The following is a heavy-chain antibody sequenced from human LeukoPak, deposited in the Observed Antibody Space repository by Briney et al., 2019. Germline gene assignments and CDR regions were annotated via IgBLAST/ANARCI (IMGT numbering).Heavy chain of an antibody. Sequence: PGRSLILSCAASGFTFSTYGTHWVRQAPGKGLEWVAVIRSDGSSEYYADSVKGRFIISRDNSKNTLYLQMNSLRAEDTAVYYCARYCSGGTCYVGLIWGQGTLVTVSS. CDR1: GFTFSTYG. J-gene: IGHJ4*02. D-gene: IGHD2-15*01. CDR3: ARYCSGGTCYVGLI. CDR2: IRSDGSSE. V-gene: IGHV3-33*01.